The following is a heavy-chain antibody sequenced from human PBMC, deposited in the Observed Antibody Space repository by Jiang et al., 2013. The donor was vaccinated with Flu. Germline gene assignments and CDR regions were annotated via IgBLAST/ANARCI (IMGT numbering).Heavy chain of an antibody. CDR3: AKVEWFGDSYYFDY. J-gene: IGHJ4*02. Sequence: QLLSLGRLGTAWQVPETLLCSLWIPFDDYAMHWVRQAPGKGLEWVSAISWNSGDTDYADSVKGRFSISRDNAKNSLYLQMHSLRADDTALYYCAKVEWFGDSYYFDYWGQGTLVTVSS. D-gene: IGHD3-10*01. CDR1: IPFDDYA. CDR2: ISWNSGDT. V-gene: IGHV3-9*01.